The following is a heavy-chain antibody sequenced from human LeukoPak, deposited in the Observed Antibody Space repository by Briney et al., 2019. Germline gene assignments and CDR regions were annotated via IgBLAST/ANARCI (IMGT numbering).Heavy chain of an antibody. V-gene: IGHV3-21*01. D-gene: IGHD3-10*01. Sequence: GGSLRLSCAASGFTFSSYSMNWVRQAPGKGLEWVSSISSSSSYIYYADSVKGRFTISRDNAKNSLYLQMNSLRAEDTAVYYCARSPANYYGSGNWFDPWGQGTLVTVSS. CDR3: ARSPANYYGSGNWFDP. J-gene: IGHJ5*02. CDR2: ISSSSSYI. CDR1: GFTFSSYS.